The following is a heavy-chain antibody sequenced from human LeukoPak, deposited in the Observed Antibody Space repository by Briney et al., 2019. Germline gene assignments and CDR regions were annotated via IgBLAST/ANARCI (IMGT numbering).Heavy chain of an antibody. V-gene: IGHV3-7*01. CDR1: GFTFSSCW. D-gene: IGHD6-19*01. Sequence: GGSLRLSCAASGFTFSSCWMSWVRQAPGKGLQWVANIKQDGSERHYVDSVKGRFTISRDNAKNSLCLQMNSLRAEDTAVYYCASEVLGWPFDYWGQGTLVTVSS. J-gene: IGHJ4*02. CDR2: IKQDGSER. CDR3: ASEVLGWPFDY.